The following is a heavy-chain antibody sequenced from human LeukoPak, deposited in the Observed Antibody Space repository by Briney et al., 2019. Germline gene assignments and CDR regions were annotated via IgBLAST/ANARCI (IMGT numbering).Heavy chain of an antibody. CDR1: GGSFSGYY. CDR3: ARWSIAVAYNWFDP. J-gene: IGHJ5*02. CDR2: INHSGST. V-gene: IGHV4-34*01. Sequence: SETLSLTCAVYGGSFSGYYWSWIRQPPGKGLEWIGEINHSGSTNYNPSLKSRVTISVDTSKNQFSLKLSSVTAADTAVYCCARWSIAVAYNWFDPWGQGALVTVSS. D-gene: IGHD6-19*01.